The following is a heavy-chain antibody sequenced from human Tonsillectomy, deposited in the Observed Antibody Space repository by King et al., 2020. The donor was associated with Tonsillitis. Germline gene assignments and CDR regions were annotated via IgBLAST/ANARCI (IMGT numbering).Heavy chain of an antibody. CDR1: GFTFNDYW. V-gene: IGHV3-7*03. CDR3: ARDVQGRLGPYFDP. D-gene: IGHD3-10*02. CDR2: IKEDATKD. Sequence: EVQLVESGGGLVQPGGSLRLSCAASGFTFNDYWMSWVRQAPGKGLEWVANIKEDATKDYYVDSVKGRFTISRDNAKNSLFLQMNSLRADDTAIYYCARDVQGRLGPYFDPWGQGTLVTVSS. J-gene: IGHJ5*02.